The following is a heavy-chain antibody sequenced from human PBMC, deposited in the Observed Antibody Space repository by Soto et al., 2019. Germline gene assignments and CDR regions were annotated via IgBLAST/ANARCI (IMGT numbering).Heavy chain of an antibody. CDR3: ARGHDAASDVDPYYYYGMDV. V-gene: IGHV1-18*01. CDR2: ISAYNGNT. D-gene: IGHD1-1*01. CDR1: GYTFTSYG. J-gene: IGHJ6*02. Sequence: ASVKVSCKASGYTFTSYGISWVRQAPGQGLEWMGWISAYNGNTNYAQKLQGRVTMTTDTSTSTAYMELRSLRSDDTAVYYCARGHDAASDVDPYYYYGMDVWGQGTTVTVSS.